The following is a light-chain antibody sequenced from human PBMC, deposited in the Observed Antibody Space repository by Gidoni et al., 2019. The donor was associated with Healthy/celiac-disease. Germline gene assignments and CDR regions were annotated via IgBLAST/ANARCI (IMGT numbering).Light chain of an antibody. CDR3: MQALQTRWT. V-gene: IGKV2-28*01. Sequence: DVVMIQSPLSLPVTPAEPASISCRSSQSLLHSNGYNYLDWYLQKPGQSPQLLIYLGSNRASGVPDRISGSGSGADFTLKISRVEAEDVGVYYCMQALQTRWTFGQXTKVEIK. CDR2: LGS. J-gene: IGKJ1*01. CDR1: QSLLHSNGYNY.